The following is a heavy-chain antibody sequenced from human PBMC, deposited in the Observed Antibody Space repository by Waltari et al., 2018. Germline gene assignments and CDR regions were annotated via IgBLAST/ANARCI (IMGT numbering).Heavy chain of an antibody. D-gene: IGHD5-12*01. Sequence: QVQLQESGPGLVKPSQTLSLTCTVSGGSISSGDYYWSWIRQPPGKGLEWIGYIYYRGSTYYNPSLKSRVTISVDTAQNQFSLKLSSVTAADTAVYYCASGFSPESYYGMDVWGQGTTVTVSS. J-gene: IGHJ6*02. CDR3: ASGFSPESYYGMDV. CDR1: GGSISSGDYY. CDR2: IYYRGST. V-gene: IGHV4-30-4*08.